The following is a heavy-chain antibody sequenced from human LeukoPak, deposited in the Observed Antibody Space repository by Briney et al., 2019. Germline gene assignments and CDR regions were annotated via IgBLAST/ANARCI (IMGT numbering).Heavy chain of an antibody. CDR3: ERDVSGSWSTDY. CDR2: ISEDGSNM. V-gene: IGHV3-30*03. D-gene: IGHD3-3*01. J-gene: IGHJ4*02. CDR1: GFTFSRHY. Sequence: GGSLRLSCAASGFTFSRHYMHWVRQAPGKGLEWVAVISEDGSNMYYAGSVKGRFTISRDNSKNTLDLQMDALRAEDTAVYYCERDVSGSWSTDYWGQGTLVTVSS.